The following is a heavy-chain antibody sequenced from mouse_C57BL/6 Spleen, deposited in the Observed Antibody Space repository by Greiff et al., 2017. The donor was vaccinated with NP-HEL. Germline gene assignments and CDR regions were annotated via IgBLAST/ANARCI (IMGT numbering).Heavy chain of an antibody. V-gene: IGHV1-80*01. J-gene: IGHJ2*01. CDR2: IYPGDGDT. Sequence: VQLQQSGAELVKPGASVKLSCKASGYAFSSYWMNWVKQRPGKGLEWIGQIYPGDGDTNYNGKFKGKATLTADKSSSTAYMPLSSLTSEVSAVDFSAWCGDGCSYYFDYWGQGTTLTVSS. D-gene: IGHD2-3*01. CDR3: AWCGDGCSYYFDY. CDR1: GYAFSSYW.